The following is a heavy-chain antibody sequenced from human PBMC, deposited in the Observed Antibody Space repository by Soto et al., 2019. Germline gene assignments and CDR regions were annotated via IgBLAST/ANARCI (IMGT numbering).Heavy chain of an antibody. CDR1: GFTFSSYW. Sequence: PGGSLRLSCAASGFTFSSYWMHWVRQAPGKGLVWVSRINSDGSSTSYADSVKGRFTISRDNAKNTLYLQMNSLRAEDTAVYYCARGNSGSYRSTDYYYGMDVWGQGTTVTVSS. J-gene: IGHJ6*02. D-gene: IGHD1-26*01. CDR2: INSDGSST. V-gene: IGHV3-74*01. CDR3: ARGNSGSYRSTDYYYGMDV.